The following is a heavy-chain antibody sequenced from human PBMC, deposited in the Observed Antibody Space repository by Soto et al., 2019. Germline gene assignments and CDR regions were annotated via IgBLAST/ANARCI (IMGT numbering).Heavy chain of an antibody. J-gene: IGHJ4*02. CDR2: ISYDGSNK. V-gene: IGHV3-30*18. D-gene: IGHD1-26*01. CDR1: GFTFSSYG. Sequence: QVQLVESGGGVVQPGRSLRLSCAASGFTFSSYGMHWVRQAPGKGLEWVAVISYDGSNKYYADSVKGRFTISRDNSKNTVYLQMNSLRAEDTAVHYCAKVQWELYASIKNVYYFDYWGQGTLVTVSS. CDR3: AKVQWELYASIKNVYYFDY.